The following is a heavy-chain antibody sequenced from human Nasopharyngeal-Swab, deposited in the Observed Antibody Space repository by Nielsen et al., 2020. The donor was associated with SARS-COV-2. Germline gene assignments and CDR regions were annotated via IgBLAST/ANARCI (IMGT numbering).Heavy chain of an antibody. J-gene: IGHJ5*02. V-gene: IGHV1-18*01. CDR3: ARYRTAAGTGLFDP. Sequence: SVKETCKASGYTITSEGISGGGRDPGQGLEWMGWISAYKGNTNYAQKLQGRVTMTTDTSTSTAYMELRSLRTDDTAVYYCARYRTAAGTGLFDPWGQGTLVTVSS. CDR1: GYTITSEG. CDR2: ISAYKGNT. D-gene: IGHD6-13*01.